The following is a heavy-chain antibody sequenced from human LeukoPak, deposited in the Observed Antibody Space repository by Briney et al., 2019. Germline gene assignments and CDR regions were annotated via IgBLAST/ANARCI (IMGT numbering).Heavy chain of an antibody. J-gene: IGHJ4*02. V-gene: IGHV4-34*01. CDR1: GGSFGGYY. D-gene: IGHD2-2*01. CDR2: INHSGST. CDR3: AREGGYRCSSTSCFVDY. Sequence: SETLSLTCAVYGGSFGGYYWSWIRQPPGKGLEWIGEINHSGSTNYNPSLKSRVTISVDTSKNQFSLKLSSVTAADTAAYYCAREGGYRCSSTSCFVDYWGQGTLVTVSS.